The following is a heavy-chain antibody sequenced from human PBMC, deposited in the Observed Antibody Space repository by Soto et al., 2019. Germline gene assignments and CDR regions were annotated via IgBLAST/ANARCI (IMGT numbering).Heavy chain of an antibody. CDR1: GGTFSSYA. Sequence: SVKVSCKASGGTFSSYAISWVRQAPGQGLEWMGGIIPIFGTANYAQKFQGRVTITADESTSTAYMELSSLRSEDTAVYYCAGGTGYSSSWPPGDWFDPWGQGTLVTVSS. J-gene: IGHJ5*02. CDR3: AGGTGYSSSWPPGDWFDP. D-gene: IGHD6-13*01. CDR2: IIPIFGTA. V-gene: IGHV1-69*13.